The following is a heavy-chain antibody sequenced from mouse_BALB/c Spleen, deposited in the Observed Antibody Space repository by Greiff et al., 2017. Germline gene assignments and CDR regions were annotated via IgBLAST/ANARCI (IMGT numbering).Heavy chain of an antibody. Sequence: EVMLVESGGGLVQPGGSRKLSCAASGFTFSSFGMHWVRQAPEKGLEWVAYISSGSSTIYYADTVKGRFTISRDNPKNTLFLQMTSLRSEDTAMYYCARYGNSFDYWGQGTTLTVSS. CDR3: ARYGNSFDY. D-gene: IGHD2-1*01. V-gene: IGHV5-17*02. J-gene: IGHJ2*01. CDR2: ISSGSSTI. CDR1: GFTFSSFG.